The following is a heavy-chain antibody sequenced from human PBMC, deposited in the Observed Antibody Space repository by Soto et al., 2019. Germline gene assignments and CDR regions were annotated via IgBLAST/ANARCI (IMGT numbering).Heavy chain of an antibody. CDR3: ARDRSGYERFDY. Sequence: EVQLVESGGGLVQPGGSLRLSCAASGFTFSSYTMNWVRQAPGKGLEWVSFISSSSGTIYFADSVKGRFTISRDNAKNSLYLQMNSLRDEDTAVYYCARDRSGYERFDYWGQGTLVTVSS. J-gene: IGHJ4*02. D-gene: IGHD5-12*01. CDR1: GFTFSSYT. V-gene: IGHV3-48*02. CDR2: ISSSSGTI.